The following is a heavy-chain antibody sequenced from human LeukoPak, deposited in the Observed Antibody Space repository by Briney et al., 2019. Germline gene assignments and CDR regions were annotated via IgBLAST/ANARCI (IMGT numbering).Heavy chain of an antibody. D-gene: IGHD1-26*01. J-gene: IGHJ4*02. CDR3: AREPIVGATLDY. V-gene: IGHV4-59*01. CDR2: TYYSGGT. Sequence: SETLSLTCTVSGGSISSYYWGWIRQPPGKGLEWIGYTYYSGGTNYNPSLQSRVTISVDTSKNQFSLSLSSVASADTAVYYCAREPIVGATLDYWGQGTLVTVSS. CDR1: GGSISSYY.